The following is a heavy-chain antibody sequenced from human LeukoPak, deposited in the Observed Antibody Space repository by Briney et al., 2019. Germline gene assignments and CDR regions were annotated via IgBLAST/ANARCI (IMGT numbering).Heavy chain of an antibody. D-gene: IGHD2-2*01. Sequence: RASVKVSCKASGYTFTSYVISGVRQAPGQGLEGMGWISAYNGNTNYAQRLQGRVTMTTDTSTSTAYMELRSLRSDDTAVYYCARDTSLIGVVPADKGDYWGQGTLVTVSS. CDR1: GYTFTSYV. CDR3: ARDTSLIGVVPADKGDY. CDR2: ISAYNGNT. V-gene: IGHV1-18*04. J-gene: IGHJ4*02.